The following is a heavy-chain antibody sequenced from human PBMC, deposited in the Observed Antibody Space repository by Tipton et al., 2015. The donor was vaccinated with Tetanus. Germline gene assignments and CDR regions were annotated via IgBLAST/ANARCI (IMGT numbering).Heavy chain of an antibody. CDR3: ARDPGIASAGLWFDP. CDR2: ISYTGTT. Sequence: TLSLTCTVSGGSITNGGYYWSWIRQHPGKGLDWIGYISYTGTTHYNPSLKSRLDISLDTSKNQFSLRLTSVTVADTAVYYCARDPGIASAGLWFDPWGQGTLVTVSS. CDR1: GGSITNGGYY. V-gene: IGHV4-31*03. J-gene: IGHJ5*02. D-gene: IGHD6-13*01.